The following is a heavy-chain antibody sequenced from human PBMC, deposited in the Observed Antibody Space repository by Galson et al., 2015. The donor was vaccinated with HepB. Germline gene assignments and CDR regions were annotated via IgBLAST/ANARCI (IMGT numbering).Heavy chain of an antibody. V-gene: IGHV3-48*01. CDR2: IITTSDNK. J-gene: IGHJ4*02. Sequence: SLRLSCAASGFTFSSYTMNWVRQAPGKGLESISYIITTSDNKFSADSVKGRLIISRDNAKNLLYLQMNSLRAEDTAGYYCTRISLSGSYWYFDYWGQGSLVTVSS. CDR3: TRISLSGSYWYFDY. CDR1: GFTFSSYT. D-gene: IGHD1-26*01.